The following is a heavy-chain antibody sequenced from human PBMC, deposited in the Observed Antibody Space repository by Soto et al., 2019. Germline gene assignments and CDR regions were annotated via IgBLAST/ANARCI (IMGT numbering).Heavy chain of an antibody. CDR1: GFTFSDYY. J-gene: IGHJ5*02. V-gene: IGHV3-11*01. CDR3: VRVGYAYGNDP. CDR2: ISPSGGTI. D-gene: IGHD3-10*01. Sequence: QVQLVESGGGLVKPGGSLRLSCAASGFTFSDYYMSWIRQAPGKGLEWVSYISPSGGTIYYADSVKGRFTLSRNNAKNSLYLQMNSLRAEDTAVYHCVRVGYAYGNDPWGQGTLVAVSS.